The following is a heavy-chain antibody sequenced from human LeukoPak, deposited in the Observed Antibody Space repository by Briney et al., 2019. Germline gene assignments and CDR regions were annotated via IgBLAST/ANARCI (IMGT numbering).Heavy chain of an antibody. V-gene: IGHV4-59*01. Sequence: PSETLSLTCTVSGDSISSYYWSWIRQPPGKGLEWIGYIYYSGSTNYNPSLKSRVTISVDTSKNQFSLKLSSVTAADTAVYYCARGHYDFWSGYPNWFDPWGQGTLVTVSS. D-gene: IGHD3-3*01. CDR1: GDSISSYY. CDR2: IYYSGST. J-gene: IGHJ5*02. CDR3: ARGHYDFWSGYPNWFDP.